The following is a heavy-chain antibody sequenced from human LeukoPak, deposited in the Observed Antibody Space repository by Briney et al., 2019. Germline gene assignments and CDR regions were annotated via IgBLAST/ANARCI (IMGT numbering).Heavy chain of an antibody. Sequence: PSETLSLTCTVSGGSISSGSFYWSWIRQPAGKGLEWIGRIYTSGSTNYNPSLKSRVTISVDTSKNQFSLKLSSVTAADTAVYYCASSDGDYGDLLAAFDIWGQGTMVTVSS. CDR1: GGSISSGSFY. V-gene: IGHV4-61*02. CDR2: IYTSGST. D-gene: IGHD4-17*01. J-gene: IGHJ3*02. CDR3: ASSDGDYGDLLAAFDI.